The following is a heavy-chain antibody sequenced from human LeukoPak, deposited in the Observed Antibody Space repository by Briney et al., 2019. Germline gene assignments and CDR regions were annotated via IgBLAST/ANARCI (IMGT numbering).Heavy chain of an antibody. CDR1: GFTFSSYG. CDR2: ISSLSGTI. V-gene: IGHV3-48*01. J-gene: IGHJ4*02. D-gene: IGHD1-26*01. CDR3: ARDSGSYSGLETELEY. Sequence: GGSLRLSCAASGFTFSSYGVSWVRQAPGKGLEWVSYISSLSGTIEYADSVKGRFTISRDNGKNSLYLQMNSLRAEDTAIYYCARDSGSYSGLETELEYWGQGTLVTVSS.